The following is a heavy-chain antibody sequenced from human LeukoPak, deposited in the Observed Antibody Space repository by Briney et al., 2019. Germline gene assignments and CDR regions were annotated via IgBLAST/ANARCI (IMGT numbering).Heavy chain of an antibody. J-gene: IGHJ4*02. CDR3: ARDEAGPGNYDSSPHTDY. CDR1: GFTVSSND. CDR2: IYSGGST. V-gene: IGHV3-53*01. D-gene: IGHD3-22*01. Sequence: QTGGSLRLSCAASGFTVSSNDMSWVRQAPGKGLEWVSVIYSGGSTYYADSVKGRFTISRDNPKNTLYLQMNSLRAEDTAVYYCARDEAGPGNYDSSPHTDYWGQGTLVTVSS.